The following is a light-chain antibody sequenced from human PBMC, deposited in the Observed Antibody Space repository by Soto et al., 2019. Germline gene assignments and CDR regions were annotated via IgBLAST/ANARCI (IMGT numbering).Light chain of an antibody. J-gene: IGKJ3*01. CDR3: QQRSDWPPT. Sequence: TVFTQSRASPSMSRGERATVTCMASQSVSGYLAWYQQKPGQAPRLLIYDASNRATGIPARFSGSGSGTDFTLTISSVEPEDFAVYYCQQRSDWPPTLGPGTKVDIK. CDR2: DAS. CDR1: QSVSGY. V-gene: IGKV3-11*01.